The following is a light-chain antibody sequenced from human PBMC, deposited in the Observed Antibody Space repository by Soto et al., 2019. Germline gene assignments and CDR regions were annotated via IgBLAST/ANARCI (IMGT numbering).Light chain of an antibody. CDR3: QQYGGSPT. Sequence: PGERATLSCRASQSVRSSYLAWYQQKPGQPPRLLIYDASNRATGVPGRFSGSGSGTDFTLAISRLEPEDFAVYYCQQYGGSPTFGLGTKVEIK. J-gene: IGKJ1*01. CDR1: QSVRSSY. CDR2: DAS. V-gene: IGKV3-20*01.